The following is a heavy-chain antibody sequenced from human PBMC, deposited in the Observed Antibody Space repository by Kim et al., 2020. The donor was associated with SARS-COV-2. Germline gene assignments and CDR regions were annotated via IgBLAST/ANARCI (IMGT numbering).Heavy chain of an antibody. CDR2: IDPSDSYT. V-gene: IGHV5-10-1*01. J-gene: IGHJ6*02. CDR1: GYSFTSYW. D-gene: IGHD3-3*01. CDR3: ARQYYDFSYYYGMDV. Sequence: GASLKISCKGSGYSFTSYWISWVRQMPGKGLEWMGRIDPSDSYTNYSPSFQGHVTISADKSISTAYLQWSSLKASDTAMYYCARQYYDFSYYYGMDVWGQGTTVTVSS.